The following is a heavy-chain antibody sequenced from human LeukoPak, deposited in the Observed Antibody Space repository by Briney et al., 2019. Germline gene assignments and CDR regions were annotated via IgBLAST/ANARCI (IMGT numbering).Heavy chain of an antibody. CDR2: ITGYGGDT. CDR1: GFTFTRYA. J-gene: IGHJ4*02. CDR3: AKVGGYYDSSGYYDAAQIDY. V-gene: IGHV3-23*01. D-gene: IGHD3-22*01. Sequence: GGSLRLSCAASGFTFTRYAMSWVRQAPGKGLEWVSAITGYGGDTYYAASVKGRFTVSRDNSKNTLYLQMNSLRAEDTAVYYCAKVGGYYDSSGYYDAAQIDYWGQGTLVTVSS.